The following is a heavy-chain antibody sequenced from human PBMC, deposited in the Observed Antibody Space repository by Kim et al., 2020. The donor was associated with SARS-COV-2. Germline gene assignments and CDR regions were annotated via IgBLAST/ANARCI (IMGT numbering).Heavy chain of an antibody. D-gene: IGHD3-22*01. CDR3: ARARTYYYDSSGYYSYYYGMDV. CDR1: GGSISSYY. V-gene: IGHV4-59*01. CDR2: IYYSGST. Sequence: SETLSLTCTVSGGSISSYYWSWIRQPPGKGLEWIGYIYYSGSTNYNPSLKSRVTISVDTSKNQFSLKLSSVTAADTAVYYCARARTYYYDSSGYYSYYYGMDVWGQGTTVTVSS. J-gene: IGHJ6*02.